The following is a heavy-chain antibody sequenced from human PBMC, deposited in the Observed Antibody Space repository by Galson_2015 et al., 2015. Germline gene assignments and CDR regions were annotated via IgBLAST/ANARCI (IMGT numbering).Heavy chain of an antibody. CDR1: GYTFTSYG. CDR2: ISAYNGNT. J-gene: IGHJ4*02. Sequence: SVKVSCKASGYTFTSYGISWVRQAPGQGLEWMGWISAYNGNTNYAQKLQGRVTMTTDTSTSTAYMELRSLRSDDTAVYYCAKEDGSGGYHQRSEFDYWGQGTLVTVSS. CDR3: AKEDGSGGYHQRSEFDY. D-gene: IGHD1-26*01. V-gene: IGHV1-18*01.